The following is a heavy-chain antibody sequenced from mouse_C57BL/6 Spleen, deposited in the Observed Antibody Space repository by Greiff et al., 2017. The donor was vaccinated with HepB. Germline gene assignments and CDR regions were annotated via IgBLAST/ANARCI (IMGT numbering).Heavy chain of an antibody. D-gene: IGHD2-1*01. CDR1: GFTFSSYA. V-gene: IGHV5-4*01. J-gene: IGHJ1*03. CDR3: ARDDGNFSWYFDV. CDR2: ISDGGSYT. Sequence: EVQLVESGGGLVKPGGSLKLSCAASGFTFSSYAMSWVRQTPEKRLEWVATISDGGSYTYYPDNVKGRFTISRDNAKNNLYLQMSHLKSEDTAMYYCARDDGNFSWYFDVWGTGTTVTVSS.